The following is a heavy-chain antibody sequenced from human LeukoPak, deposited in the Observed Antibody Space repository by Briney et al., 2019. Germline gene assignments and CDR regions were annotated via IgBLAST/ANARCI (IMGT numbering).Heavy chain of an antibody. CDR1: GGSISSYY. Sequence: SETLSLTCTVSGGSISSYYWSWIRQPPGKGLEWIGYIYYSGSTNYKPSLKSRVTISVDTSKNQFSLKLSSVTAADTAVYYCARGGGSRWYSFALNFYYYMDVWGKGTTVTISS. CDR2: IYYSGST. V-gene: IGHV4-59*01. CDR3: ARGGGSRWYSFALNFYYYMDV. D-gene: IGHD6-13*01. J-gene: IGHJ6*03.